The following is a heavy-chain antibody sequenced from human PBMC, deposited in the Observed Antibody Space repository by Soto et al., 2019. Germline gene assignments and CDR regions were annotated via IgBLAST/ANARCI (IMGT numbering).Heavy chain of an antibody. J-gene: IGHJ5*02. Sequence: QVQLQQWGAGLLKPSETLSLTCAVYGGSFSGYYWSWIRQPPGKGLEWIGEINHSGSTNYNPSLKIRDTLSVDTSKNQFSLTLSSVTAADTAVYYCARFYSSSLPTGWFDPWGQGTLVTVS. V-gene: IGHV4-34*01. D-gene: IGHD6-6*01. CDR3: ARFYSSSLPTGWFDP. CDR1: GGSFSGYY. CDR2: INHSGST.